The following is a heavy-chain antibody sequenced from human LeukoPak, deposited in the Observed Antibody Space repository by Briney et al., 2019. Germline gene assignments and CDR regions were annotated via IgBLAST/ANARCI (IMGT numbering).Heavy chain of an antibody. CDR1: GDSVSSNNAA. V-gene: IGHV6-1*01. CDR2: TYYRSKWYN. D-gene: IGHD5-12*01. CDR3: ARVGYSGYDYWGYYYYYMDV. Sequence: SQTLSLTCAISGDSVSSNNAAWNWIRQSPSRGLEWLGRTYYRSKWYNDYAVSVKSRITINPDTSKNQFSLQLSSVTPEDTAVYYCARVGYSGYDYWGYYYYYMDVWGKGTTVTVSS. J-gene: IGHJ6*03.